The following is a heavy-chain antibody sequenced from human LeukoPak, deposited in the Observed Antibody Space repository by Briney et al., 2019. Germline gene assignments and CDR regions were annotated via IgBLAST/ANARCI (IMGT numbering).Heavy chain of an antibody. J-gene: IGHJ4*02. D-gene: IGHD5-12*01. CDR2: IWYDGSNK. V-gene: IGHV3-33*01. CDR3: ARGVVGYGFDY. CDR1: GFTFSSYG. Sequence: PGGSLRLSCAASGFTFSSYGMHWVRQAPGKGLEWVAVIWYDGSNKYYADSVKGRFTISRDNSKNTLYLQMNSLRAEDTAVYYCARGVVGYGFDYWGQGTLVTVSS.